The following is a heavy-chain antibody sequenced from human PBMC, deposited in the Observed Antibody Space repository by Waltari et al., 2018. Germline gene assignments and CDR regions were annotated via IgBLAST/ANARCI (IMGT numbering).Heavy chain of an antibody. J-gene: IGHJ4*02. CDR3: ARDRQSGGFRYDY. CDR1: GFTFSRYS. D-gene: IGHD3-10*01. CDR2: ILYDGSTS. Sequence: QVQLVESGGGVVQPGGSLRLSCAASGFTFSRYSLHWVRQAPGKGLEWVAVILYDGSTSYYADSVKGRFTISRDTSKNTLYLQMNSLRIEDTAVFYCARDRQSGGFRYDYWGQGTLVTVSS. V-gene: IGHV3-30*01.